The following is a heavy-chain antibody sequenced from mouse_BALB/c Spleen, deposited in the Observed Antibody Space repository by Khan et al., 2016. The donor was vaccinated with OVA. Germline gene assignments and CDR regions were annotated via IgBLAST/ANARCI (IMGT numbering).Heavy chain of an antibody. CDR1: GYTFSSYY. CDR2: INPTNGGT. J-gene: IGHJ3*01. D-gene: IGHD2-10*02. V-gene: IGHV1S81*02. Sequence: QVQLKQSGAELVKPGASVKLSCKASGYTFSSYYMYWVKQRPGQGLEWIGGINPTNGGTNFNEKFKTKATLTVDKSSSTAYMQLSSLASEDSAVYYCTRSGYANPCAYWGQGTLVTVSA. CDR3: TRSGYANPCAY.